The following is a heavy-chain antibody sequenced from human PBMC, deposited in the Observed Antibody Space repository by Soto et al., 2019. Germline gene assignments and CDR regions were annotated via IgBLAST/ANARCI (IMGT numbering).Heavy chain of an antibody. CDR1: GFTFSSYA. CDR2: ISGSGGST. Sequence: GGSLRLSCAASGFTFSSYAMSWVRQAPGKGLEWVSAISGSGGSTYYADFVKGRFTNSRDNSKNTLYLQMNSLRAEDTAVDYRAKSTSARHGGYPLVGYWGQGTLVTVSS. D-gene: IGHD5-12*01. V-gene: IGHV3-23*01. CDR3: AKSTSARHGGYPLVGY. J-gene: IGHJ4*02.